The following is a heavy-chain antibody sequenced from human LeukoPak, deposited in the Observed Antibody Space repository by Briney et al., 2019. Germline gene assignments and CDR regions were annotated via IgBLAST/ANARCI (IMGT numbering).Heavy chain of an antibody. Sequence: PGGSLRLSCAASGFTVSSKYMSWVRQAPGKGLEWVSVIYSGGSTYYADSVKGRFTISRDNSKNTVYLQMNSLRAEDTAVYYCARDRVISPYSGSYYGYFQHWGQGALVTVSS. CDR3: ARDRVISPYSGSYYGYFQH. D-gene: IGHD1-26*01. J-gene: IGHJ1*01. V-gene: IGHV3-66*01. CDR2: IYSGGST. CDR1: GFTVSSKY.